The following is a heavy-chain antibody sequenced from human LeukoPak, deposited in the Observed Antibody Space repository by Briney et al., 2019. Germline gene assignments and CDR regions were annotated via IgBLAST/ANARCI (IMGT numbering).Heavy chain of an antibody. CDR1: GFTFSSFG. D-gene: IGHD3-10*02. V-gene: IGHV3-7*01. CDR2: IKQDGSEK. Sequence: GGSLRLSCAASGFTFSSFGMHWVRQAPGKGLEWVANIKQDGSEKYYVDSVKGRFTISRDNAKNSLYLQMNSLRAEDTAVYYCAELGITMIGGVWGKGTTVTISS. J-gene: IGHJ6*04. CDR3: AELGITMIGGV.